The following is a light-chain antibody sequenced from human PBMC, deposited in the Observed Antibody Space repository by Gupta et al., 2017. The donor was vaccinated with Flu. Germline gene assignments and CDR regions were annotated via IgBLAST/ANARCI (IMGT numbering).Light chain of an antibody. V-gene: IGLV1-40*01. CDR3: HSLDSSLTGSL. CDR2: DHN. J-gene: IGLJ3*02. Sequence: QSVLTQTPSVSGAPGQTVTISCTGNSSNIGAGYDVHWYQQLPGAAPKLLIYDHNNRPSGVPARFSASTSGTTASLAITGLQADDEGEYYCHSLDSSLTGSLFGGGTKLTVL. CDR1: SSNIGAGYD.